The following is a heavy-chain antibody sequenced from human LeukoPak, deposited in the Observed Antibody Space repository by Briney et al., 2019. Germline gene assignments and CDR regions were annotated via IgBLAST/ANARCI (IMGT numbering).Heavy chain of an antibody. Sequence: GGSLRLSCAASGFTFSSYHVNWVRQAPGKGLEWVSSISSNSDYICYANSVKGRFTISRDNAKNSLYLQMNSLRAEDTAVYYCARTYCGGDCYGYFQHWGQGTLVTVSS. CDR2: ISSNSDYI. CDR3: ARTYCGGDCYGYFQH. V-gene: IGHV3-21*01. D-gene: IGHD2-21*02. CDR1: GFTFSSYH. J-gene: IGHJ1*01.